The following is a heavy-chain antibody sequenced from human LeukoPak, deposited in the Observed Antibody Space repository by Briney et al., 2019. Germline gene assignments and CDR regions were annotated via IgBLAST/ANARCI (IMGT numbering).Heavy chain of an antibody. D-gene: IGHD6-19*01. Sequence: SETLSLTCTVSGGSISSSSYYWGWIRQPPGKGLEWIGSIYYSGSTYNNPSLKSRVTISVDTSKNQFSLKLSSVTAADTAVYYCASSNSSGWYRGRWFDPWGQGTLVTVSS. CDR3: ASSNSSGWYRGRWFDP. CDR2: IYYSGST. V-gene: IGHV4-39*01. J-gene: IGHJ5*02. CDR1: GGSISSSSYY.